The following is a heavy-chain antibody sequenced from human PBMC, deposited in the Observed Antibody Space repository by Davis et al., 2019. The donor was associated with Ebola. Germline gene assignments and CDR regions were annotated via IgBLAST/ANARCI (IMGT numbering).Heavy chain of an antibody. J-gene: IGHJ3*02. CDR3: ARLVTANEGILGAFDI. CDR1: GYTFTSYY. CDR2: INPSGGST. Sequence: ASVKVSCKASGYTFTSYYMHWVRQAPGQGLAWMGIINPSGGSTSYAQKFQGRVTMTRDTSTSTVYMELSSLRSEDTAVYYCARLVTANEGILGAFDIWGQGTMVTVSS. V-gene: IGHV1-46*01. D-gene: IGHD2-21*02.